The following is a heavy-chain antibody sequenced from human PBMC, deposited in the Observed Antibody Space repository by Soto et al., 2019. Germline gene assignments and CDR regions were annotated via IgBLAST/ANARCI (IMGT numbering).Heavy chain of an antibody. J-gene: IGHJ4*02. CDR1: GFTFSSYG. Sequence: GGSLRLSCAASGFTFSSYGMHWVRQAPGEGLVWVARIAHNGRNTTYADSVKGRFTISRDNAKSTVYLQMNSLRAEDTAVYSCASGVYDSSAYFDYWGQGALVTVSS. V-gene: IGHV3-74*01. D-gene: IGHD3-22*01. CDR3: ASGVYDSSAYFDY. CDR2: IAHNGRNT.